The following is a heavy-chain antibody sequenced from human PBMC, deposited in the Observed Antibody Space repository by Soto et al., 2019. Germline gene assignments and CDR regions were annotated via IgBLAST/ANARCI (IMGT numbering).Heavy chain of an antibody. D-gene: IGHD6-19*01. V-gene: IGHV3-33*01. CDR3: ARAPAVAVHYYYYYGMDV. Sequence: LRLSCAASGFTFSSYGMHWVRQAPGKGLEWVAVIWYDGSNKYYADSVKGRFTISRDNSKNTLYLQMNSLRAEDTAVYYCARAPAVAVHYYYYYGMDVWGQGTTVTVSS. CDR1: GFTFSSYG. CDR2: IWYDGSNK. J-gene: IGHJ6*02.